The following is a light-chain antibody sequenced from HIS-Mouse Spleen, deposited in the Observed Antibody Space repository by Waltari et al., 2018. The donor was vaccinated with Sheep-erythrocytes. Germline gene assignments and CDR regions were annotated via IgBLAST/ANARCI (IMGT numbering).Light chain of an antibody. CDR1: SSDVGGYNN. CDR2: DVS. V-gene: IGLV2-11*01. Sequence: QSALTQPRSVSGSPGQSVTISCTGTSSDVGGYNNVSWYQQHPGKAPKLMIYDVSKRPSGVPGRFSGSKSGNTASLTISGLQAEDEADYYCCSYAGSYNHVFATGTKVTVL. CDR3: CSYAGSYNHV. J-gene: IGLJ1*01.